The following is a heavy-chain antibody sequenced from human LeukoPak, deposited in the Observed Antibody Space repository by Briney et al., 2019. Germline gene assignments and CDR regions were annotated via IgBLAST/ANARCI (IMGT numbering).Heavy chain of an antibody. D-gene: IGHD3-3*01. CDR3: ARGGIPYDFWSGYYANFDY. Sequence: ASVKVSCKASGYTFTGYYMHWVRQAPGQGLEWMGRINPNSGGTNYAQKFQGRVTMTRDTSTSTVYMELSSLRSEDTAVYYCARGGIPYDFWSGYYANFDYWGQGTLVTVSS. J-gene: IGHJ4*02. CDR1: GYTFTGYY. CDR2: INPNSGGT. V-gene: IGHV1-2*06.